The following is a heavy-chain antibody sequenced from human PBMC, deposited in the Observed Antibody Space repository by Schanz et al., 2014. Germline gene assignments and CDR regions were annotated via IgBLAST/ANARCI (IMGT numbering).Heavy chain of an antibody. CDR1: GFAFDTYW. Sequence: VQLVESGGGVVQPGGSLRLSCAASGFAFDTYWMSWVRQAPGKGLEWVANIKHDGSEKYYVDSVKGRFTISRDNAKNSMYLEMNSLRAEDTAVFYCARVGGTYYDFWSGVPPTVMHDGFDIWGQGTMXTVS. CDR2: IKHDGSEK. CDR3: ARVGGTYYDFWSGVPPTVMHDGFDI. V-gene: IGHV3-7*01. J-gene: IGHJ3*02. D-gene: IGHD3-3*01.